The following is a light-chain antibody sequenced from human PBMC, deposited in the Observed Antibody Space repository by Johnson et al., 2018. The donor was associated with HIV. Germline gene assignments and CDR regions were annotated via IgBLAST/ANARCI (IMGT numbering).Light chain of an antibody. Sequence: QSVLTQPPSVSAAPGQKVTISCSGSTSKIGNNYVSWYQHLPGAAPKLLIYDSNKRPSGIPDRFSGSKSGTSATLGITGLQTEDEADYYCGTWDSSLSAHVFGTGTKVTVL. CDR2: DSN. V-gene: IGLV1-51*01. CDR3: GTWDSSLSAHV. J-gene: IGLJ1*01. CDR1: TSKIGNNY.